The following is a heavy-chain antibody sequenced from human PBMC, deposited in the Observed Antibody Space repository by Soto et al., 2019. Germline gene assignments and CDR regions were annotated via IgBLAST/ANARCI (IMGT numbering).Heavy chain of an antibody. V-gene: IGHV3-7*01. CDR2: IRPDGSET. Sequence: EVQLVESGGGLVQPGGSLRLSCATSGFTFTNFWMNWVRQAPGKGLEWVGNIRPDGSETYYVDSLKGRFSISRDNAKNSLYLQMNRLRDDETAVYYCWGRSGTYPPYWGLGTLVTVSS. CDR1: GFTFTNFW. J-gene: IGHJ4*02. D-gene: IGHD1-26*01. CDR3: WGRSGTYPPY.